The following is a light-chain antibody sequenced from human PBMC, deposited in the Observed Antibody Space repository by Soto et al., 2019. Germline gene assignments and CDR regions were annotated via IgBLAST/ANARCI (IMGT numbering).Light chain of an antibody. CDR3: QQYDNWPWT. J-gene: IGKJ1*01. V-gene: IGKV3-15*01. Sequence: EIVMTQSPATLSVSPGGRATLSCRASQSISDTLAWYQQKPGQAPRLLIHGASTRATGFPARFSGSGSGTDFTLTISILQSEDFAFYYCQQYDNWPWTFGQGTKVEIK. CDR2: GAS. CDR1: QSISDT.